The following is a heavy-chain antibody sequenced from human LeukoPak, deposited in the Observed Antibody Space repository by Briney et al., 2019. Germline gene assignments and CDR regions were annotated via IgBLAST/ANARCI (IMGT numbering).Heavy chain of an antibody. CDR1: GFTFSSYG. J-gene: IGHJ3*02. Sequence: PGGSLRLSCAASGFTFSSYGMHWVRQAPGKGLEWVAVISYDGSNKYYADSVKGRFTISRDNSKNTLYLQMNSLRAEDTAVYYCAKARHYYDSSGYPDAFDIWGQGTMVTVSS. V-gene: IGHV3-30*18. CDR3: AKARHYYDSSGYPDAFDI. D-gene: IGHD3-22*01. CDR2: ISYDGSNK.